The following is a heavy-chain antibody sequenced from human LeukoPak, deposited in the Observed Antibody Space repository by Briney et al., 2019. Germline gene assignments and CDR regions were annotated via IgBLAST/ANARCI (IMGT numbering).Heavy chain of an antibody. J-gene: IGHJ3*01. CDR2: FYPGGTT. V-gene: IGHV3-66*01. Sequence: GGSLRLSCAASGFTVSSNYMSWVRQPPGMGLEWVSVFYPGGTTYYADSVKGRFSISRDNSKNIVSLQMNSLRAEDTAVYYCARDALVPDGFDLWGQGTMVTVSS. D-gene: IGHD6-13*01. CDR1: GFTVSSNY. CDR3: ARDALVPDGFDL.